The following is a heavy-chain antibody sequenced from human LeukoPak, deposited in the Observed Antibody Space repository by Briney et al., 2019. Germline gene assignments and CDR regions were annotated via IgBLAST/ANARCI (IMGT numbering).Heavy chain of an antibody. CDR1: GFTFSRFW. CDR3: ARGGSYYDSSGSLDY. J-gene: IGHJ4*02. V-gene: IGHV3-74*01. Sequence: GGSLRLSCATSGFTFSRFWMHWVRQAPGKGLVWVSRINTDASNTIYADSVKGRFTISRDNAKNTLYLQMNSLRAEHTAVYYCARGGSYYDSSGSLDYWGQGTLVTVSS. CDR2: INTDASNT. D-gene: IGHD3-22*01.